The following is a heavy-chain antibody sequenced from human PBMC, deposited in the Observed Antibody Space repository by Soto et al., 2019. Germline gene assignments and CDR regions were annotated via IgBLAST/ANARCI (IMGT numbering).Heavy chain of an antibody. D-gene: IGHD3-10*01. CDR2: IYHSGST. CDR3: ARVTYYYGSGSYSPYYFDY. CDR1: GGSISSGGYS. V-gene: IGHV4-30-2*01. Sequence: SETLSLTCAVSGGSISSGGYSWSWIRQPPGKGLEWIGYIYHSGSTYYNPSLKSRVTISVDRSKNQFPLKLSSVTAADTAVYYCARVTYYYGSGSYSPYYFDYWGQGTLVTVSS. J-gene: IGHJ4*02.